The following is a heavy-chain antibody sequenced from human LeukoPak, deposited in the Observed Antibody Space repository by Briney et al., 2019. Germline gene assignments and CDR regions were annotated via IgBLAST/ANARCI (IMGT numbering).Heavy chain of an antibody. CDR3: TRDRSRAEDD. CDR2: INQGGSDK. CDR1: GFTLSGHW. D-gene: IGHD1-14*01. V-gene: IGHV3-7*01. Sequence: GGSLRLSCAASGFTLSGHWMSWVRQAPGKGLEWVANINQGGSDKYYVDSVKGRFTISRDSANNLLYLQMNSLRGEDTAVYYCTRDRSRAEDDWGQGTLVTVSS. J-gene: IGHJ4*02.